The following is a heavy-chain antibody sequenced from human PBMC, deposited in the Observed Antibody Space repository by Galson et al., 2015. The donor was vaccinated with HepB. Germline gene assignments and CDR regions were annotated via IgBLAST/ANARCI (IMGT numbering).Heavy chain of an antibody. D-gene: IGHD6-19*01. J-gene: IGHJ4*02. CDR3: AREGRAVAGTHYFDY. CDR1: GFTFSSYW. CDR2: IKQDGSEK. V-gene: IGHV3-7*03. Sequence: SLRLSCAASGFTFSSYWMSWVRQAPGKGLEWVANIKQDGSEKYYVDSVKGRFTISRDNAKNSLYLQMNSLRAEDTAVYYCAREGRAVAGTHYFDYWGQGTLVTVSS.